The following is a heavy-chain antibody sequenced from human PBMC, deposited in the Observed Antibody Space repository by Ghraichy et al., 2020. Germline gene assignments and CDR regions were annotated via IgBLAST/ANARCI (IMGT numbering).Heavy chain of an antibody. V-gene: IGHV4-30-2*01. CDR1: GGSISSATYS. CDR3: ARALNWVGLDY. CDR2: IDHSGAT. D-gene: IGHD7-27*01. Sequence: LSLTCAVSGGSISSATYSWCWVRQPPGEGLEWIAYIDHSGATYSNPSLKSRVAMSVDRSKSQFSLTLTSVTAADTAVYYCARALNWVGLDYWGQGTLVTVSS. J-gene: IGHJ4*02.